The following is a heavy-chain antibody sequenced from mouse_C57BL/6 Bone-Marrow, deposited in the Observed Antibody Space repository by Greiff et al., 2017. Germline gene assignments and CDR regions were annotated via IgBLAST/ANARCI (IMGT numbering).Heavy chain of an antibody. V-gene: IGHV14-1*01. J-gene: IGHJ2*01. CDR1: GFNIKDYY. CDR2: IDPEDGDT. CDR3: TTKGIYYYGSSADY. D-gene: IGHD1-1*01. Sequence: EVQLQQSGAELVRPGASVKLSCTASGFNIKDYYMHWVKQRPEQGLEWIGRIDPEDGDTEYAPKFQGKATMTADTSSNTAYLQLSSLTSEDTAVYYCTTKGIYYYGSSADYWGQGTTLTVSS.